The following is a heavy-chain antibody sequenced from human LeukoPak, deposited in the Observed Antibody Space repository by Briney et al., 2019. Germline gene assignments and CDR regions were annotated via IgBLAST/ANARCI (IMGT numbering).Heavy chain of an antibody. J-gene: IGHJ6*03. CDR3: ARVEQQLVFDYMDV. CDR1: GFTFSSYW. D-gene: IGHD6-13*01. Sequence: GGSLRLSCAAFGFTFSSYWMSWVRQAPGKGLEWVANIKQDGSEKYYVDSVKGRFTISRDNAKNSLYLQMNSLRAEDTAVYYCARVEQQLVFDYMDVWGKGTTVTVSS. CDR2: IKQDGSEK. V-gene: IGHV3-7*01.